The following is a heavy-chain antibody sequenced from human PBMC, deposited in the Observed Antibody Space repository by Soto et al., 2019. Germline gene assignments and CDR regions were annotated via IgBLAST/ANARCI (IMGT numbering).Heavy chain of an antibody. J-gene: IGHJ4*02. CDR1: GGSISSGDYY. V-gene: IGHV4-30-4*01. CDR2: IYYSGST. D-gene: IGHD3-9*01. CDR3: ARVYYDILTGYYKSRGGYYFDY. Sequence: QVQLQESGPGLVKPSQTLSLTCTVSGGSISSGDYYWSWIRQPPGKGLEWIGYIYYSGSTYYNPSLKSRVTISVDPSKNQFSLQLSSVTAADTAVYYCARVYYDILTGYYKSRGGYYFDYWGQGTLVTVSS.